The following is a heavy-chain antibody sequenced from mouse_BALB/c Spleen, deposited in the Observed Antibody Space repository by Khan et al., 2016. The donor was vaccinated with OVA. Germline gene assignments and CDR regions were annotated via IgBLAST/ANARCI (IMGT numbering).Heavy chain of an antibody. CDR3: ARGNWQSYYFDY. CDR2: INPYNGAT. CDR1: GYRFTSYI. V-gene: IGHV1S136*01. D-gene: IGHD4-1*01. J-gene: IGHJ2*01. Sequence: IQLVQSGPELVKPGTSVKMSCKASGYRFTSYIIHWVKQKPGQGLEWIGYINPYNGATKYNEKFKGQATLTSDKSSNTAYMELSSLTSEDSAVFYCARGNWQSYYFDYWGQGTTLTVSS.